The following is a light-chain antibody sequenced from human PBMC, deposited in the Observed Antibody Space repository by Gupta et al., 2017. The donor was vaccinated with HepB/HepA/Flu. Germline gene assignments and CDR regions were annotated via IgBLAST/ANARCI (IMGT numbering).Light chain of an antibody. CDR2: DVN. CDR1: SSDVGGYDY. V-gene: IGLV2-14*03. CDR3: NSYKGDYMAV. Sequence: QSVLNQPDSVSGSPGPSHTISCTGTSSDVGGYDYVSWYQQHPGKAPQLILYDVNVRPAGSSHRFSASKSGNTASLTISGLQPEDEADYYCNSYKGDYMAVFGTGTKVTVL. J-gene: IGLJ1*01.